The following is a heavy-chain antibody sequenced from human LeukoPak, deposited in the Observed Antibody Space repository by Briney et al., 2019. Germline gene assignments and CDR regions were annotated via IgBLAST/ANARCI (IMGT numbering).Heavy chain of an antibody. CDR2: ASHSGST. Sequence: SETLSLTCTVSGGSINNYYWSWIRQPPGKGLEWIGYASHSGSTNSSPSLKSRVSISVDTSKNQISLKLSSVTAADTAVYYCARDPFYHDNSDYYEDVFDSWGQGTMVTVSS. D-gene: IGHD3-22*01. CDR1: GGSINNYY. J-gene: IGHJ3*02. CDR3: ARDPFYHDNSDYYEDVFDS. V-gene: IGHV4-59*01.